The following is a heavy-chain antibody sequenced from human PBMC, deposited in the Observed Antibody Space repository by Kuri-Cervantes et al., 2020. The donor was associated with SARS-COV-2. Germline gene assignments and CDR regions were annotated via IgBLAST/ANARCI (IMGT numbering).Heavy chain of an antibody. Sequence: SQTLPLTCAVYGGSFSGYYWGWIRQLPGKGLEWIGSIYYSGSTYYNPSLKSRVTISVDTSKNQFSLKLSSVTAADTAVYYCARPSQARTGWFDPWGQGTLVTVSS. J-gene: IGHJ5*02. V-gene: IGHV4-39*01. CDR3: ARPSQARTGWFDP. CDR1: GGSFSGYY. CDR2: IYYSGST.